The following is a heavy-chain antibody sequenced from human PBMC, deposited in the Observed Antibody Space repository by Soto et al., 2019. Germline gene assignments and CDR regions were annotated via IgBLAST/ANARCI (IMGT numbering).Heavy chain of an antibody. V-gene: IGHV3-23*01. CDR3: ATENGYSSSWFEFDY. Sequence: EVQLLESGGGLVQPGGSLRLSCAASGFTFSSYAMSWVRQAPGKGLEWVSAISGSGGSTYYADSVKGRFTISRDNSKNTLYLQLNSLRAADTAVYYCATENGYSSSWFEFDYWGQGTLVTVSS. CDR1: GFTFSSYA. CDR2: ISGSGGST. D-gene: IGHD6-13*01. J-gene: IGHJ4*02.